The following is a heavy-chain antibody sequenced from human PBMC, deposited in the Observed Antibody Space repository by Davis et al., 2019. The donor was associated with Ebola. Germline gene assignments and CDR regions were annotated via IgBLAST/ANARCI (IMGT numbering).Heavy chain of an antibody. D-gene: IGHD4-17*01. CDR1: GFIVSDKY. J-gene: IGHJ2*01. Sequence: GGSLRLSCAASGFIVSDKYMSWVRQASGKGPEWVSVVYRDGRTYYADSVKGRFTISRDNSKNVVYLQMNSLRDEDTAVYYCTRHIYGDFWYFDLWGRGTLVTVSS. CDR3: TRHIYGDFWYFDL. V-gene: IGHV3-53*01. CDR2: VYRDGRT.